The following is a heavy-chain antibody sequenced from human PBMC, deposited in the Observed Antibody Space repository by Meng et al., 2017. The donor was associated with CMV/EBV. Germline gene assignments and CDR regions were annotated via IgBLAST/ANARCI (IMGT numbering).Heavy chain of an antibody. Sequence: SGPTLVKPTQTLTLTCTFSGFSLSTSGVGVGWIRQPPGKALEWLALIYWNDDKRYSPSLKSRLTITKDTSKNQVVLTMTNMDPVDTATYYCAHSPLRFSLWGGTLDPWGQGTLVTVSS. V-gene: IGHV2-5*01. D-gene: IGHD3-3*01. CDR1: GFSLSTSGVG. J-gene: IGHJ5*02. CDR2: IYWNDDK. CDR3: AHSPLRFSLWGGTLDP.